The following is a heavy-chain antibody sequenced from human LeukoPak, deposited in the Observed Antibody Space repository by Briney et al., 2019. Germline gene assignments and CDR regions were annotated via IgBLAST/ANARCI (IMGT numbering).Heavy chain of an antibody. J-gene: IGHJ3*02. CDR1: GYSFTSYW. CDR2: IYPGDSDT. Sequence: GESLKISCKGSGYSFTSYWIGWVRQMPGKGLEWMGIIYPGDSDTRYSPSFQGQVTISADKSISTAYLQWSSLKASDTAMYYCARGGKSGYGPDDAFDIWGQGTMVTVSS. V-gene: IGHV5-51*01. CDR3: ARGGKSGYGPDDAFDI. D-gene: IGHD5-12*01.